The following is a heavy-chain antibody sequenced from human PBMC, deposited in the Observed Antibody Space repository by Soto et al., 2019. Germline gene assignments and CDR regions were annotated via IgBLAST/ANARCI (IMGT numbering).Heavy chain of an antibody. CDR1: GGTFSSYA. CDR3: ARGVTQLGMRGYYYYGMDV. D-gene: IGHD7-27*01. J-gene: IGHJ6*02. V-gene: IGHV1-69*13. CDR2: IIPIFGTA. Sequence: ASVKVSCKASGGTFSSYAISWVLQAPGQGLEWMGGIIPIFGTANYAQKFQGRVTITADESTSTAYMELSSLRSEDTAVYYCARGVTQLGMRGYYYYGMDVWGQGTTVTVSS.